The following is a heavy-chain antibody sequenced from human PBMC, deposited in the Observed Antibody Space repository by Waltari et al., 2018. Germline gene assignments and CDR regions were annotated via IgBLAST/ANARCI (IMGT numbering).Heavy chain of an antibody. J-gene: IGHJ3*02. CDR1: GFTFSSYA. Sequence: QVQLVESGGGVVQPGRSLRLSCAASGFTFSSYAMHWVRQAPGKGLEWVEVISYEGSNKYYAASVKGRFTISRDNSKNTLYLQMNSLRAEETAVYYCARPEWLYAFDIWGQGTMVTVSS. CDR2: ISYEGSNK. D-gene: IGHD3-3*01. CDR3: ARPEWLYAFDI. V-gene: IGHV3-30-3*01.